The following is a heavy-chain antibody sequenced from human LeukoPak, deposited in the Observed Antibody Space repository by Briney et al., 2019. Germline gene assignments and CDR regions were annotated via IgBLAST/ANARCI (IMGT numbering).Heavy chain of an antibody. CDR3: ARRRGYSGNDDLDY. V-gene: IGHV4-31*03. J-gene: IGHJ4*02. Sequence: SETLSVTCTVSGASISNANYYRSWIRQFPGKGLEWIAYIYYSGSAYYNPSLKSRVTMSVDTSKNQFSLTMTSVTLADTAVYYCARRRGYSGNDDLDYWGRGTLVTVSS. CDR2: IYYSGSA. D-gene: IGHD5-12*01. CDR1: GASISNANYY.